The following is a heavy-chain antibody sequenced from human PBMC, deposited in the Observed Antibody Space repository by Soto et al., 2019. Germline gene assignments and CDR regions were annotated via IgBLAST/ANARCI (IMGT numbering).Heavy chain of an antibody. CDR2: INHSGST. CDR1: GGSFSGDYY. CDR3: ARHYSSGSRNWFDP. D-gene: IGHD6-19*01. V-gene: IGHV4-34*01. Sequence: PSETLSLTCGVYGGSFSGDYYWSWIRQPPGKGLEWIGEINHSGSTNYNPSLKSRVTISVDTSKNQFSLKLSSVTAADTAVFYCARHYSSGSRNWFDPWGQGTLVTVSS. J-gene: IGHJ5*02.